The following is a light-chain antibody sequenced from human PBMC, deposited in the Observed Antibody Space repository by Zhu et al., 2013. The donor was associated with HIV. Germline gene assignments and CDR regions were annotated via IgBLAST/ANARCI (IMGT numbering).Light chain of an antibody. Sequence: EIVLTQSPDTLSVSLGERATLSCRASQSVSSNLAWHQQKPGQAPRLLIYAASTRATGIPARFSGSRSGTEFTLTISSLQSEDFAVYYCQQYNNWCSFGQGTRLEIK. CDR2: AAS. CDR1: QSVSSN. V-gene: IGKV3-15*01. CDR3: QQYNNWCS. J-gene: IGKJ2*04.